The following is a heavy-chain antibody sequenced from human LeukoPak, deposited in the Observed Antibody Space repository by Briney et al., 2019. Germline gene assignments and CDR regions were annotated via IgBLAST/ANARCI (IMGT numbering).Heavy chain of an antibody. V-gene: IGHV4-59*08. CDR1: GASISSYC. J-gene: IGHJ4*02. Sequence: SETLSLTCTVSGASISSYCWNWIRQPPGKGLEWIGYIYYSGNTNCNPSLKSRVTISVDTSKNQFSLRLSSVTAADTAVYYSARLASGSYGPLTPFDYWGQGTLVTVSS. CDR2: IYYSGNT. CDR3: ARLASGSYGPLTPFDY. D-gene: IGHD1-26*01.